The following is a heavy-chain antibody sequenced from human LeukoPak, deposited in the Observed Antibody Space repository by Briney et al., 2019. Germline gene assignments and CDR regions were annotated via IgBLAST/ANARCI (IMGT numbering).Heavy chain of an antibody. CDR3: ARGRIGFTKGVDP. CDR1: GGSISSYY. CDR2: IYYSGST. D-gene: IGHD2/OR15-2a*01. V-gene: IGHV4-59*12. J-gene: IGHJ5*02. Sequence: SETLSLTCTVSGGSISSYYWSWIRQPPGKGLEWIEYIYYSGSTNYNPSLKSRVTISVDTSKNQFSLKLSSVTAADTAVYYCARGRIGFTKGVDPWGQGTLVTVSS.